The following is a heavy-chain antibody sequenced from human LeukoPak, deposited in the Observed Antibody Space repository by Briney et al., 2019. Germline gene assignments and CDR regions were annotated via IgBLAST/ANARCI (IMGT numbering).Heavy chain of an antibody. CDR3: AKDSSRPNDYYDSSGYQASYFQH. CDR1: GFTFSSYA. J-gene: IGHJ1*01. CDR2: ISGSGGST. Sequence: GGSLRLSCAASGFTFSSYAISWVRQAPGKGLEWVSAISGSGGSTYYADSVKGRFTISRDNSKNTLYLQMNGLRAEDTAVYYCAKDSSRPNDYYDSSGYQASYFQHWGQGTLVTVSS. V-gene: IGHV3-23*01. D-gene: IGHD3-22*01.